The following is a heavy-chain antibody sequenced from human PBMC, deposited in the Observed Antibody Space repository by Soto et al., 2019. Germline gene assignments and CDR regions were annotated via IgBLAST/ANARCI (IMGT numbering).Heavy chain of an antibody. CDR1: GFTFSSYG. V-gene: IGHV3-30*18. D-gene: IGHD4-17*01. Sequence: PGGSLRLSCAASGFTFSSYGMHWVRQAPGKGLEWVAVISYDGSNKYYADSVKGRFTISRDNSKNTLYLQMNSLRAEDTAVYYCAKELDYGDYHDYWGQGTLVTVSS. J-gene: IGHJ4*02. CDR3: AKELDYGDYHDY. CDR2: ISYDGSNK.